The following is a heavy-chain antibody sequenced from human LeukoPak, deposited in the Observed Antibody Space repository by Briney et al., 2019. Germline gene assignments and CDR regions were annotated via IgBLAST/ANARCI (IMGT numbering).Heavy chain of an antibody. CDR3: AKGGGYEAQYYYYYLDV. V-gene: IGHV3-66*02. Sequence: PGGSLRLSCAASGFTVSRNYMSWVRQAPGKGLEWVSVIYSGGRTYYADSVKGRFTISRDNSKNTLYLQMKSLRAEDTAVYYCAKGGGYEAQYYYYYLDVWGKGTTVTISS. CDR1: GFTVSRNY. J-gene: IGHJ6*03. D-gene: IGHD5-12*01. CDR2: IYSGGRT.